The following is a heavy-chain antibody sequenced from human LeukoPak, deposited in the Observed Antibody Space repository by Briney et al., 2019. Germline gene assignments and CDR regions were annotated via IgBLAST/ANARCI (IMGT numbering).Heavy chain of an antibody. V-gene: IGHV4-59*08. CDR2: IYYSGTT. CDR1: GGSISNYY. J-gene: IGHJ5*02. D-gene: IGHD6-19*01. Sequence: SETLSLTCTVSGGSISNYYWSWIRQPPGKGLEWIGYIYYSGTTNYSPSLKSRVTISVDTSKNQFSLKLSSVTAADTAVYYCARHSSGWLAWGQGTLVTVSS. CDR3: ARHSSGWLA.